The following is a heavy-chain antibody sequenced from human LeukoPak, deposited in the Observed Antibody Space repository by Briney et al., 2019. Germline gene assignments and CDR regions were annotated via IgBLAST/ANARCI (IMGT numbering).Heavy chain of an antibody. V-gene: IGHV3-23*01. D-gene: IGHD3-16*01. J-gene: IGHJ4*02. CDR2: IGPSGGTT. Sequence: GGSLRLSCAASGFTFSSYAVNWVRQAPGKGLEWVSVIGPSGGTTYYAHSVKGRVTISRDNSKDTLYLQMDSLRVEDTAVYYCARESGGGSRLIDYWGQGTLVTVSS. CDR3: ARESGGGSRLIDY. CDR1: GFTFSSYA.